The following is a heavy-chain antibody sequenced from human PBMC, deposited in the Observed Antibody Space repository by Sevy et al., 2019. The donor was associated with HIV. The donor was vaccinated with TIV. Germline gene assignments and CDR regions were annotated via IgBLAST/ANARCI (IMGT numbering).Heavy chain of an antibody. J-gene: IGHJ4*02. CDR2: ISQYGHKT. V-gene: IGHV3-64D*06. D-gene: IGHD3-10*01. Sequence: GGSLRLSCSASGFTFSDYSMHWVRQAPGKGLEYISSISQYGHKTYYADSMKGKFTISRVNSRDTLFLQIHSLRSEDTAVYYCVGPLELGKLDNWGQGTLVTVSS. CDR1: GFTFSDYS. CDR3: VGPLELGKLDN.